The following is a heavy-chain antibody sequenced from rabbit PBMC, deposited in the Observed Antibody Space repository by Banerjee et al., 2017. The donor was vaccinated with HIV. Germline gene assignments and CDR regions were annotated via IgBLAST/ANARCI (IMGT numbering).Heavy chain of an antibody. V-gene: IGHV1S40*01. Sequence: QSLEESGGGLVQPEGSLALTCKASGVSFSSSYYICWVRQAPGKGLEWIACIYAGSSGSAYYASWAKGRFTISKTSSTTVTLQMTSLTAADTATYFCARGGRIVWLALWGQGTLVTVS. CDR1: GVSFSSSYY. D-gene: IGHD6-1*01. CDR2: IYAGSSGSA. J-gene: IGHJ4*01. CDR3: ARGGRIVWLAL.